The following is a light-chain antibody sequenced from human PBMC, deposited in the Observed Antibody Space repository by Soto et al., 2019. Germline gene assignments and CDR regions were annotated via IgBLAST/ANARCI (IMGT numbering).Light chain of an antibody. CDR1: SSNIGSNY. CDR3: AAWDDSLSGQV. J-gene: IGLJ1*01. CDR2: RNN. Sequence: QSVLTQSPSASGTPGQRVTISCSGSSSNIGSNYVYWYQQLPGTAPKLLIYRNNQRPSGVPDRFSGSKSGTSASLAISGLWSEDEADYYCAAWDDSLSGQVFGTGTKVTVL. V-gene: IGLV1-47*03.